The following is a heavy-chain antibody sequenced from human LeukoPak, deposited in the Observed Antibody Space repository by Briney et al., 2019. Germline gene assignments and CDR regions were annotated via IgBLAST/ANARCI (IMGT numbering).Heavy chain of an antibody. D-gene: IGHD3-22*01. Sequence: ASVKVSCKASGYTFTGYYMHWVRQAPGQGLEWMGWISAYNGNTNYAQKLQGRVTMTEDTSTDTAYMELSSLRSEDTAVYYCATSQPLYYYDSSGTFDYWGQGTLVTVSS. J-gene: IGHJ4*02. CDR3: ATSQPLYYYDSSGTFDY. CDR1: GYTFTGYY. V-gene: IGHV1-18*04. CDR2: ISAYNGNT.